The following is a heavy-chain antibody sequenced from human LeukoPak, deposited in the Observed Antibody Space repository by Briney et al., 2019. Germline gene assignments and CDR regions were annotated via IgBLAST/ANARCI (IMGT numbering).Heavy chain of an antibody. Sequence: ASVKVSCKASGYTFTSYGISWVRQAPGQGLEWMGWISAYNGNTNYAQKLQGRVTMTTDTSTSTAYMELSSLRSEDTAVYYCARGHLTRYYDFWSGCPDHYGMDVWGQGTTVTVSS. CDR3: ARGHLTRYYDFWSGCPDHYGMDV. V-gene: IGHV1-18*01. D-gene: IGHD3-3*01. CDR2: ISAYNGNT. CDR1: GYTFTSYG. J-gene: IGHJ6*02.